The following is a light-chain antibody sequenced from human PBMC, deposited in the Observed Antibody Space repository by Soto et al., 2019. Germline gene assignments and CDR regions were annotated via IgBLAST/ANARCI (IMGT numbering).Light chain of an antibody. CDR3: QQADTFPLT. J-gene: IGKJ4*01. V-gene: IGKV1-12*01. Sequence: DIPMTQSPSFVSASVGDTVTITCRASQDISNWLAWYQQKPGKAPRFLIFAASNLHSGVPSRFSGSGSGTDFTLTISSLQPEDFATYYCQQADTFPLTFGGGTKVEIK. CDR2: AAS. CDR1: QDISNW.